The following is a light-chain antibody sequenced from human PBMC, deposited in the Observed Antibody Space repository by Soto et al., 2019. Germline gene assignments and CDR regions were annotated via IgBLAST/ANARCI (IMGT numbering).Light chain of an antibody. J-gene: IGKJ5*01. CDR3: QRYGSSPRIT. Sequence: ETVLTQSPGTLSLCKEEGATLSCRAIQSVSSSSLAWYQQRPGQAPRLLIYGTSSRATGIPDRFSGSGSGTDFTLTISRLEPEDFAVYFCQRYGSSPRITFGQGTLLEVK. CDR2: GTS. V-gene: IGKV3-20*01. CDR1: QSVSSSS.